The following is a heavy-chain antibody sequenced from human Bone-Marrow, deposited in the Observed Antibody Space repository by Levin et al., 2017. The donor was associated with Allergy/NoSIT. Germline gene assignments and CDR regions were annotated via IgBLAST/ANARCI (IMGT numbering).Heavy chain of an antibody. J-gene: IGHJ3*01. Sequence: GGSLRLSCAASGFPFGDYDMSWVRQAPGKGLEWVSGIGDSGKTTYYTDSVKGRFIISRDNAKNTLYLQMNSLRAEDTATYYCAKVFGRRRWDDAFDFWGQGTMVSVSS. D-gene: IGHD4-23*01. CDR3: AKVFGRRRWDDAFDF. CDR2: IGDSGKTT. CDR1: GFPFGDYD. V-gene: IGHV3-23*01.